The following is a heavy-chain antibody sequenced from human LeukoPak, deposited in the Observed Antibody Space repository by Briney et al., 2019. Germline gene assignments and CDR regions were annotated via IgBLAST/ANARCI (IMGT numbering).Heavy chain of an antibody. V-gene: IGHV4-39*01. Sequence: SETLPLTCSVSGGSISSSNYYWGWIRQPPGKGLEWIGSIYYRGSTYYNPSPKSRVTISVDTSKNQFSLRLSSVIAADTAVYYCARQGYNSAAFDPWGQGTLVTVSS. J-gene: IGHJ5*02. D-gene: IGHD5-24*01. CDR3: ARQGYNSAAFDP. CDR2: IYYRGST. CDR1: GGSISSSNYY.